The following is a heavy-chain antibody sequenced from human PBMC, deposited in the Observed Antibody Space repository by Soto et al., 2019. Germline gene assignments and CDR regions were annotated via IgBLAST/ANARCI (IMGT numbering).Heavy chain of an antibody. V-gene: IGHV3-33*01. Sequence: QVQLVESGGGVVQPGRSLRLSCAASGFTFSSYGMHWVRQAPGKGLEWVAVIWYDGSNKYYADSVKGRFTISRDNSKNTLYLQMNSLRAEDTAVYYCARDRGGNYFDYWGQGTLVTVSS. J-gene: IGHJ4*02. D-gene: IGHD2-15*01. CDR1: GFTFSSYG. CDR2: IWYDGSNK. CDR3: ARDRGGNYFDY.